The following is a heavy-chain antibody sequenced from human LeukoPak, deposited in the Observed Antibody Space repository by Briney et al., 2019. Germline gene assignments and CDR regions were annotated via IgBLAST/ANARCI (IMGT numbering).Heavy chain of an antibody. J-gene: IGHJ6*02. V-gene: IGHV4-59*01. CDR2: IYYSGST. D-gene: IGHD5-18*01. CDR3: ARAPYSCEVWYYYGMDV. CDR1: VGSISSYY. Sequence: SETLSLTCTVSVGSISSYYWSWIRQPPGKGLEWIGYIYYSGSTNYNPSLKSRVTISVDTSKNQFSLKLSSVTAADTAVYYCARAPYSCEVWYYYGMDVWGQGTTVAVSS.